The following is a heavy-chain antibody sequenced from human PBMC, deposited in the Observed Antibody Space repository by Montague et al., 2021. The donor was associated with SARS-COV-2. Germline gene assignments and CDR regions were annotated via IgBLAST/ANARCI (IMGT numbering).Heavy chain of an antibody. CDR1: GGSFSGYY. D-gene: IGHD2-8*02. V-gene: IGHV4-34*01. J-gene: IGHJ4*02. CDR3: ARGYIVLEAFGY. CDR2: INHSGSA. Sequence: SETLSLTCGVDGGSFSGYYWSWIRQPPGKGLEWIGEINHSGSANYNSSLKSRVTLSVDRSKSQFSLTLSSVTAADTAVYYCARGYIVLEAFGYWGQGTPVIVSS.